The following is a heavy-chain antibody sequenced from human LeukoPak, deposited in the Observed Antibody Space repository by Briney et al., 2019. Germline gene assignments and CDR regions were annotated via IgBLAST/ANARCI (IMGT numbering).Heavy chain of an antibody. CDR3: ARDIPGDDAFDI. Sequence: GGSLRLSCAASGLTFSSYSMNWVRQAPGKGLEWVSYISSSSSIIYYADSVKGRFTISRDNAKNSLYLQMNSLRAEDTAVYYCARDIPGDDAFDIWGQGTMVTVSS. CDR1: GLTFSSYS. V-gene: IGHV3-48*04. D-gene: IGHD1-14*01. CDR2: ISSSSSII. J-gene: IGHJ3*02.